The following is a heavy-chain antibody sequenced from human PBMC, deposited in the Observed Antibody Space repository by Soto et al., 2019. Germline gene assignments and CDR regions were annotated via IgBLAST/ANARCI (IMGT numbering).Heavy chain of an antibody. D-gene: IGHD3-22*01. Sequence: TGGSLRLSCAASGFTFSSYEMNWVRQAPGKGLEWVSYISSSGSTIYYADSVKGRFTISRDNAKNSLYLQMNSLRAEDTAVYYCARPEYYDSSAVQQAFDTWGQGTMVTVSS. V-gene: IGHV3-48*03. CDR1: GFTFSSYE. CDR2: ISSSGSTI. J-gene: IGHJ3*02. CDR3: ARPEYYDSSAVQQAFDT.